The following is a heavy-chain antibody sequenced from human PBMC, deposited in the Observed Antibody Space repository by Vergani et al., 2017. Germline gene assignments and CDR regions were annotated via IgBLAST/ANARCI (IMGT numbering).Heavy chain of an antibody. CDR3: ATTPSYYYDSSGYYYPFDY. J-gene: IGHJ4*02. CDR2: ISWDGGST. D-gene: IGHD3-22*01. Sequence: EVQLVESGGVVVQPGGSLRLSCAASGFTFDDYAMHWVRQAPGKGLEWVSLISWDGGSTYYADSVKGRFTISRDNSKNSLYLQMNSLRAEDTAVYYCATTPSYYYDSSGYYYPFDYWGQGTLVTVSS. CDR1: GFTFDDYA. V-gene: IGHV3-43D*03.